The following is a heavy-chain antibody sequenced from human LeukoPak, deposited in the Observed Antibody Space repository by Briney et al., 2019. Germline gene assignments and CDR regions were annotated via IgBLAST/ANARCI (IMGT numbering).Heavy chain of an antibody. D-gene: IGHD3-22*01. J-gene: IGHJ3*02. CDR1: GFTFSGST. V-gene: IGHV3-73*01. Sequence: PGGSLRLSCAASGFTFSGSTIQWVRQASGKGLEWVGHIRSKANNYATAYSASVKGRFTISRDDSKNTAYLQMNSLKTEDTAVYYCNGRGTVVVITDSDAFDIWGQGTMVTVSS. CDR3: NGRGTVVVITDSDAFDI. CDR2: IRSKANNYAT.